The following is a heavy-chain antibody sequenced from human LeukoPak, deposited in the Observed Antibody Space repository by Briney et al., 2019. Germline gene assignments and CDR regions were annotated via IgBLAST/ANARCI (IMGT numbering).Heavy chain of an antibody. Sequence: GRSLRLSCAASGFTFSSYAMSWVRQAPGKGLEWVSAISGSGGSTYYADSVKGRFTISRDNSKNTLYLQMNSLRAEDTAVYYCAKDSPSGVTIFGVVRPIFDYWGQGTLVTVSS. CDR3: AKDSPSGVTIFGVVRPIFDY. D-gene: IGHD3-3*01. J-gene: IGHJ4*02. V-gene: IGHV3-23*01. CDR2: ISGSGGST. CDR1: GFTFSSYA.